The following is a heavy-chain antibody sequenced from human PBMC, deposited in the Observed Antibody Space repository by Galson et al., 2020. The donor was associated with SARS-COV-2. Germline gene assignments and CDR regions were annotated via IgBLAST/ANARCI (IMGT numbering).Heavy chain of an antibody. V-gene: IGHV2-70*11. CDR1: GFSLTTSGMC. CDR2: LDWDGDK. Sequence: ESGPTLVKPTQTLTLTCTFSGFSLTTSGMCVNWIRQPPGKALEWLARLDWDGDKYYSTSLKTRLTISKDTSKNQVVLTMTDMDPVDTATYYGARSDSSGCRGNYWGQGTPVTVSS. CDR3: ARSDSSGCRGNY. J-gene: IGHJ4*02. D-gene: IGHD6-19*01.